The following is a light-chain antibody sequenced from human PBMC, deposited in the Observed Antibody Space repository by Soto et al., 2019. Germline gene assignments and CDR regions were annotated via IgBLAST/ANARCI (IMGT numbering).Light chain of an antibody. CDR2: DES. CDR3: QQHNTWPPIT. CDR1: QSVRTY. J-gene: IGKJ5*01. V-gene: IGKV3-11*01. Sequence: EIVLTQSPVTLSLSPGERATLSCRASQSVRTYLSWYQVKTGQAPRLLIYDESRRASGVPARFSGSGSGTAFTPTISSLEPEDFALYYYQQHNTWPPITFGQGTRLEIK.